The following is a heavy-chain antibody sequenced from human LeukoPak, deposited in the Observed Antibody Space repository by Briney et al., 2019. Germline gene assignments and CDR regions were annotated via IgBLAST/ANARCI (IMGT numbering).Heavy chain of an antibody. CDR2: INPSGGST. D-gene: IGHD6-19*01. J-gene: IGHJ6*03. CDR3: ARAHSSGWYTYYYYMDV. V-gene: IGHV1-46*01. CDR1: GYTFTSYD. Sequence: GASVKVSCKASGYTFTSYDINWVRQATGRGLEWMGIINPSGGSTSYAQKFQSRVTMTRDTSTSTVYMELSSLRSEDTAVYYCARAHSSGWYTYYYYMDVWGKGTTVTISS.